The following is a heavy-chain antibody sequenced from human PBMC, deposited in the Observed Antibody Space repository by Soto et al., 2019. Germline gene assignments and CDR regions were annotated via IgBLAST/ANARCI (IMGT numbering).Heavy chain of an antibody. CDR2: ISISSSTI. CDR1: GFTFSSYS. CDR3: ARGSSSNSYGIFIWFDP. D-gene: IGHD5-18*01. J-gene: IGHJ5*02. V-gene: IGHV3-48*01. Sequence: EVQLVESGGGLVQPGGSLRLSCAASGFTFSSYSMNWVRQAPGKGLEWVSYISISSSTIYYADSVKGRFTISRDNAKNSLFLQMNSLRAEDTAVYYCARGSSSNSYGIFIWFDPWGQGTLVTV.